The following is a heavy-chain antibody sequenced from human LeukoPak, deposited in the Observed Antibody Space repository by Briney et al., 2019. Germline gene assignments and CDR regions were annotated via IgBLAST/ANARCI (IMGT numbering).Heavy chain of an antibody. CDR3: AKGNTASRPYYFAF. CDR1: GFTFSIYA. Sequence: GGSLRLSCAASGFTFSIYAMSWVRQAPGEGREWVSAITENGGDTYHAESVKGRFTISRSNSKNTLYLKMNSLRAEDTAVYYCAKGNTASRPYYFAFWGQGTLVTVSS. V-gene: IGHV3-23*01. CDR2: ITENGGDT. J-gene: IGHJ4*02. D-gene: IGHD2-2*01.